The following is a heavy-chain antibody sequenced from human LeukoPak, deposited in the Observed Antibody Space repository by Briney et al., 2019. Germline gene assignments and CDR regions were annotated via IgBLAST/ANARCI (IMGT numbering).Heavy chain of an antibody. J-gene: IGHJ5*02. CDR2: ISYDGSNK. D-gene: IGHD3-16*01. Sequence: GGSLRLSCGASGFTFSSYDMHWVRQAPGKGLEWVAVISYDGSNKYYADSVKGRFTISRDNSKNTLYLQMNSLRAEDTAVYYCAKRRSRNMITFGGVENWFDPWGQGTLVTVSS. CDR3: AKRRSRNMITFGGVENWFDP. V-gene: IGHV3-30*18. CDR1: GFTFSSYD.